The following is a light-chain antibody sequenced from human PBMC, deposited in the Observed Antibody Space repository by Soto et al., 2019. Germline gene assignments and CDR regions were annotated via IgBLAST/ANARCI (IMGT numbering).Light chain of an antibody. V-gene: IGKV3-20*01. Sequence: EIVLTQSPGTLSVSPGERATLSCTASQSLRSNFLAWYQQKPGQAPRLLIYAASRRAAGIPDTFSGSGSGTDFTLTITRLEPEDFALYYCQQYGHSPRTFGQGTKVDIK. CDR3: QQYGHSPRT. CDR2: AAS. CDR1: QSLRSNF. J-gene: IGKJ1*01.